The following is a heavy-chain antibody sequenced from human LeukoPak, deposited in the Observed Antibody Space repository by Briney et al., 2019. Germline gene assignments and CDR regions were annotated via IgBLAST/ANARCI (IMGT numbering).Heavy chain of an antibody. J-gene: IGHJ4*02. CDR3: ASEYCSSVSCRFDY. CDR2: IYYSGST. V-gene: IGHV4-34*01. D-gene: IGHD2-2*01. CDR1: GGSFSGYY. Sequence: SETLSLTCAVYGGSFSGYYWSWIRQPPGKGLEWIGSIYYSGSTYYNPSLKSRVTISVDTSKNQFSLKLSSVTAADTAVYYCASEYCSSVSCRFDYWGQGTLVTVSS.